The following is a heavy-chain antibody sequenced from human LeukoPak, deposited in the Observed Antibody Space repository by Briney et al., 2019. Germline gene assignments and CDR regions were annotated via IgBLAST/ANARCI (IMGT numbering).Heavy chain of an antibody. CDR2: IIPIFGTA. V-gene: IGHV1-69*13. Sequence: ASVKVSCKASRGTFSSYAISWVRQAPGQGLEWMGGIIPIFGTANYAQKFQGRVTITADESTSTAYMELSSLRSEDTAVYYSARVGVVGATTDYYFGMDVWGQGNPVTVFS. CDR1: RGTFSSYA. D-gene: IGHD1-26*01. J-gene: IGHJ6*02. CDR3: ARVGVVGATTDYYFGMDV.